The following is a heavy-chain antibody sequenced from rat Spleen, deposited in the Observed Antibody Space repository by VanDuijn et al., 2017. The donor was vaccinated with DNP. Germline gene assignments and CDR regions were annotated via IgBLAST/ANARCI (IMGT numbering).Heavy chain of an antibody. CDR1: GYSITSNY. V-gene: IGHV3-1*01. J-gene: IGHJ2*01. CDR2: INYSGST. Sequence: EVQLQESGPGLVKPSQSLSLTCSVTGYSITSNYWGWIRKFPGNKMEWIGYINYSGSTGYNPSLKSRISITRDKSKNRFFLQLNSVTTEDTATYFCARVAAIWGFDYWGQGVMVTVSS. D-gene: IGHD1-2*01. CDR3: ARVAAIWGFDY.